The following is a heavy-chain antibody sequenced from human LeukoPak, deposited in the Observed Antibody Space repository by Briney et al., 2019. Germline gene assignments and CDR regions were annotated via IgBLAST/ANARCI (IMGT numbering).Heavy chain of an antibody. Sequence: GGSLRLSCAASGFTFTSHWMHWVRQVPGKGLFWVSVISTDGSISGYADSVKGRFTISRDNAKNTVYLKMNSLRAEDTAVYYCARDHSRVFGAVMSWWFDPWGQGNLVTVSS. CDR2: ISTDGSIS. J-gene: IGHJ5*02. D-gene: IGHD3-3*01. CDR1: GFTFTSHW. CDR3: ARDHSRVFGAVMSWWFDP. V-gene: IGHV3-74*01.